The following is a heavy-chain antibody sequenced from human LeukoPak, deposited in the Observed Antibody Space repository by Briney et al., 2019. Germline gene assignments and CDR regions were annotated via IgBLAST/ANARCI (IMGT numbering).Heavy chain of an antibody. D-gene: IGHD1-7*01. CDR2: ISAYNGYT. CDR1: GYTFIDYG. Sequence: VSVKVSCKSSGYTFIDYGISWVRQAPGQGLEWMGWISAYNGYTNSAQKFQGRVTMTTDTSTSTAYMELRSLRSDDTAVYYCARGLRYNWNYYAFDIWGQGTMVTVSS. V-gene: IGHV1-18*01. J-gene: IGHJ3*02. CDR3: ARGLRYNWNYYAFDI.